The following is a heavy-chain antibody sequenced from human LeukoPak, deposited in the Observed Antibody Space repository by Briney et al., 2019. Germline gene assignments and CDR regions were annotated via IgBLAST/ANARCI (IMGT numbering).Heavy chain of an antibody. V-gene: IGHV4-4*02. CDR2: IYHSGST. D-gene: IGHD5-18*01. CDR1: GGSISSSNW. Sequence: PSETLSLTCAVSGGSISSSNWWSWVRQPPGKGLEWIGEIYHSGSTNYNPSLKSRVTISVDKSKNQFSLKLSSVTAADTAVYYCARGLTDTAMVIYYYYGMDVWGQGTTVTVSS. CDR3: ARGLTDTAMVIYYYYGMDV. J-gene: IGHJ6*02.